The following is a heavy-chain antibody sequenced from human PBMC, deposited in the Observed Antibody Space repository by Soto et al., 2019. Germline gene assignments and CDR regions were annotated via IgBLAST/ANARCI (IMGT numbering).Heavy chain of an antibody. CDR1: GYTFTSYY. J-gene: IGHJ4*02. V-gene: IGHV1-46*01. D-gene: IGHD6-19*01. Sequence: QVQLVQSGAEVKKPGASVKVSCKASGYTFTSYYMHWVRQAPGQGLEWMGIINPSGGSTSYAQKFQGRVTMTRDTSTSTVYMELSSLRSDDTAVYCCARDLHGWPFDYWGQGTLVTVSS. CDR2: INPSGGST. CDR3: ARDLHGWPFDY.